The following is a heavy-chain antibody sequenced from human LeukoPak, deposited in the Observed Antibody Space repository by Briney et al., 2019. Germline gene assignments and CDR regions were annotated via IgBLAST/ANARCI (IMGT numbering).Heavy chain of an antibody. V-gene: IGHV4-59*01. J-gene: IGHJ4*02. CDR3: ASPGIVAAGTDRGFDY. CDR2: IYYSGST. Sequence: SETLSLTCTLSGGSISSYYWSWIRQPPGKGLEWIGFIYYSGSTNYNPSLKSRITISVDTSKNQFSLKLSSVTAADTAVYYCASPGIVAAGTDRGFDYWGQGTLVTVSS. D-gene: IGHD6-13*01. CDR1: GGSISSYY.